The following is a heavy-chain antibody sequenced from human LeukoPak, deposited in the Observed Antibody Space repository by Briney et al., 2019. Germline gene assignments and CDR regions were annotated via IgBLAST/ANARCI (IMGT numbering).Heavy chain of an antibody. J-gene: IGHJ4*02. CDR3: ARAGWIITSGIDY. D-gene: IGHD3-10*01. Sequence: SETLSLTCTVSGGSISRGYYWSGLRPPPGKGLEWIGTIYHTGSTYYTPSLGTRVTISVDTSKKEFTLNLNSVTAPPKAAYYCARAGWIITSGIDYWGQGALVTVSS. V-gene: IGHV4-38-2*02. CDR2: IYHTGST. CDR1: GGSISRGYY.